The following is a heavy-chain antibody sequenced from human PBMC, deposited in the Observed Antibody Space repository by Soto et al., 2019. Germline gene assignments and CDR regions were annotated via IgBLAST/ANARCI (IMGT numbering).Heavy chain of an antibody. CDR3: ARGIPEYSSSCYFFLGY. J-gene: IGHJ4*02. CDR2: IIPILGIA. Sequence: QVQLVKFGAEVKKPGSSVKVSCKDSGGTFSSYTVSWVRQAPGQGLEWMGSIIPILGIANYAQKFQGRVMITVDKSTSTDYLALSNMRSEDTAVYYCARGIPEYSSSCYFFLGYWGQGTLVTVSS. V-gene: IGHV1-69*02. D-gene: IGHD6-13*01. CDR1: GGTFSSYT.